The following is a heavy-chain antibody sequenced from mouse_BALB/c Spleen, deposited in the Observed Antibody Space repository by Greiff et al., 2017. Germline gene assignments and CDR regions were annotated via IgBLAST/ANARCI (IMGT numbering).Heavy chain of an antibody. CDR1: GFDFSRYW. CDR3: AREGYYRYDYYAMDY. V-gene: IGHV4-1*02. Sequence: DVMLVESGGGLVQPGGSLKLSCAASGFDFSRYWMSWVRQAPGKGLEWIGEINPDSSTINYTPSLKDKFIISRDNAKNTLYLQMSKVRSEDTALYYCAREGYYRYDYYAMDYWGQGTSVTVSS. J-gene: IGHJ4*01. D-gene: IGHD2-14*01. CDR2: INPDSSTI.